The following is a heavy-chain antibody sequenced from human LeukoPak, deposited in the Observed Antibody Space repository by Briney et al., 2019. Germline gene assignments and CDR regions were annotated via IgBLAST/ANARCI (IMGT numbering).Heavy chain of an antibody. CDR1: GFTFSSYS. V-gene: IGHV3-21*01. Sequence: GGSLRLSCAASGFTFSSYSMNWVRQAPGKGLEWVSSISSSSSYIYYADSVKGRFTISRDNSKNTLYLQMNSLRAEDTAVYYYAKKGGGGWYYYYYYMDVWGKGTTVTVSS. D-gene: IGHD6-19*01. CDR2: ISSSSSYI. CDR3: AKKGGGGWYYYYYYMDV. J-gene: IGHJ6*03.